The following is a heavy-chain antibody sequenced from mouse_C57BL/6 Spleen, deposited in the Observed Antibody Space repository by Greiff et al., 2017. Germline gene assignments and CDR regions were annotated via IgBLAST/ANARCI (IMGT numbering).Heavy chain of an antibody. CDR2: IDPETGGT. CDR1: GYTFTDYE. CDR3: TRAWCAY. Sequence: VKLMESGAELVRPGASVTLSCKASGYTFTDYEMHWVKQTPVHGLEWIGAIDPETGGTAYNQKFKGKAILTADKSSSTAYMELRSLTSEDSAVYYCTRAWCAYWGQGTLVTVSA. V-gene: IGHV1-15*01. J-gene: IGHJ3*01.